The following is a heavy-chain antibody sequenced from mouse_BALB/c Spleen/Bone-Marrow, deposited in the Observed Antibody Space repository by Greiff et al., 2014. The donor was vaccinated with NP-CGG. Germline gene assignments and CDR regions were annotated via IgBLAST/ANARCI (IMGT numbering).Heavy chain of an antibody. CDR3: ARFGNYEGFAY. V-gene: IGHV1-74*01. CDR1: GYSFTNYW. D-gene: IGHD2-1*01. Sequence: QVQLKESGAELVRPGASVKLSCKASGYSFTNYWMNWVKQRPGQGLEWISMIHPSDSETRLNQKFKDKATLTVDKSSSTAYMQLSSPTSEDSAVYYCARFGNYEGFAYWGQGTLVTVSA. CDR2: IHPSDSET. J-gene: IGHJ3*01.